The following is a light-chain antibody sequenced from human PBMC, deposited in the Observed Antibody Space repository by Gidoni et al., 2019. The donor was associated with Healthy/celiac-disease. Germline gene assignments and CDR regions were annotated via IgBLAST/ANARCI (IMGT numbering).Light chain of an antibody. Sequence: DIQITQSPSSLSASVGDRVTITCGASQSISSYLNWYQQKPGKAPKLLSYAASSLQSGVPSRFSGSGSGTDLTLTISSLQPEDFATYYCQQRYSTLGTFGQGTKVEIK. CDR1: QSISSY. CDR2: AAS. J-gene: IGKJ1*01. CDR3: QQRYSTLGT. V-gene: IGKV1-39*01.